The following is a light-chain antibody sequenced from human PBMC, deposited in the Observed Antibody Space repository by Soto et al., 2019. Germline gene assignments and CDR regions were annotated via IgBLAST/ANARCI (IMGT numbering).Light chain of an antibody. CDR3: QQYGRAPPT. CDR2: GAS. J-gene: IGKJ3*01. Sequence: EIALTQSPGTLSLSPGERATLSCRASQSVSNSYLAWYQQRPGEAPMLLIYGASIRTGGIPDRFSGSGSGTDFTLTISSLEPEDFSMYYCQQYGRAPPTFVPGTKVEIK. CDR1: QSVSNSY. V-gene: IGKV3-20*01.